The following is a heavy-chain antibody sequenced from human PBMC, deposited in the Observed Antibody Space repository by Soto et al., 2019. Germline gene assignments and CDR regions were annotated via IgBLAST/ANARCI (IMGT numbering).Heavy chain of an antibody. D-gene: IGHD5-12*01. Sequence: SGPTLVQPTPTLTLTCTFSGFSLSTSGVGVGWIRQPPGKALEWLALIYWDDDKRYSPSLKSRLTITKDTSKNQVVLTMTNMDPVDTATYYCAHRSTNVNIVAPKGGHYFDYWGQGTLVTVSS. J-gene: IGHJ4*02. CDR2: IYWDDDK. CDR1: GFSLSTSGVG. CDR3: AHRSTNVNIVAPKGGHYFDY. V-gene: IGHV2-5*02.